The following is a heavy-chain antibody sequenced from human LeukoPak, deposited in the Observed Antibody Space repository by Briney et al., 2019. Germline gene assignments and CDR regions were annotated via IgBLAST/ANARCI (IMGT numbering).Heavy chain of an antibody. Sequence: GGSLRLSCSASGLTFGSNWMRWVRQAPGKGLMWVSRINGEGSATDYAHSVKGRFTISSDNAKDTLYLQMTSLRAEDRGVYYCAISPYISSWTFEHWGQGDLVHVSS. V-gene: IGHV3-74*01. D-gene: IGHD6-13*01. J-gene: IGHJ4*02. CDR2: INGEGSAT. CDR1: GLTFGSNW. CDR3: AISPYISSWTFEH.